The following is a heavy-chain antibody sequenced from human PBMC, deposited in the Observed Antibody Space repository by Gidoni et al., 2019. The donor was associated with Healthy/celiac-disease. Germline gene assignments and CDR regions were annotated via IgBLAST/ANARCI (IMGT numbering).Heavy chain of an antibody. CDR3: ARDPRGYYYYYGMDV. J-gene: IGHJ6*02. CDR2: ISSSSSYI. CDR1: GFTFSSYS. Sequence: EVQLVESGGGLVKPGGSLRLSCAASGFTFSSYSMNWVRQDPVKGLEWVSSISSSSSYIYYADSVKGRFTIARDNAKNSLYLQMNSLRAEDTAVYYCARDPRGYYYYYGMDVWGQGTTVTVSS. V-gene: IGHV3-21*01.